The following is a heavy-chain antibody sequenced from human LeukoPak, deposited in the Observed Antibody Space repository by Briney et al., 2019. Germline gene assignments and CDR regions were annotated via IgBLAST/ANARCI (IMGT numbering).Heavy chain of an antibody. CDR1: GGSISSSYYY. CDR2: MYNSGST. J-gene: IGHJ5*02. V-gene: IGHV4-39*07. Sequence: SGTLSLTCTVSGGSISSSYYYWGWIRQPPGKGLEWIGTMYNSGSTDYNPSLESRVTISVDTSKNQFSLKLSSVTAADTAVYYCAREADRWFDPWGQGTLVTVSS. CDR3: AREADRWFDP.